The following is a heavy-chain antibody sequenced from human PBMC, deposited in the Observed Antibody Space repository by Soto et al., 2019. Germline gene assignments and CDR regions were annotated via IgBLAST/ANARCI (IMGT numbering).Heavy chain of an antibody. D-gene: IGHD4-17*01. V-gene: IGHV3-23*01. Sequence: GGSLRLSCAASGFTFSSYAMSWVRQAPGKGLEWVSLISGIGGTTYYADSVKGRFTISRDNSKNTLYLQMNSLRAEDTAVYYCAKPPNPQLNTVPRPLRYYYYYMDVWGKGTTVTVSS. CDR2: ISGIGGTT. CDR3: AKPPNPQLNTVPRPLRYYYYYMDV. CDR1: GFTFSSYA. J-gene: IGHJ6*03.